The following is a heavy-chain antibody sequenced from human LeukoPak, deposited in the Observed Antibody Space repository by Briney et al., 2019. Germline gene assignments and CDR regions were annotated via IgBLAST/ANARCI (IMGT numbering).Heavy chain of an antibody. J-gene: IGHJ6*03. CDR2: ISSSSSTI. Sequence: PGGSLRLSCAASGFTFSSYSMNWVRQAPGKGLEWVSYISSSSSTIYYADSVKGRFTISRDNSKNTLYLQMNSLRAEDTAVYYCAKPKESYYYYYYMDVWGKGTTVTVSS. V-gene: IGHV3-48*01. CDR1: GFTFSSYS. CDR3: AKPKESYYYYYYMDV. D-gene: IGHD1-14*01.